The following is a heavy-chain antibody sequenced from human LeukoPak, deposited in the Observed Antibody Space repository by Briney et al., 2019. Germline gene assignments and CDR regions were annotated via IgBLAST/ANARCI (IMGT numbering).Heavy chain of an antibody. CDR2: INHSGST. Sequence: SETLSLTCAVYGGSLSGYYWSWIRQPPGKGLEWIGEINHSGSTNYNPSLKSRVTISVDTSKNQFSLKLSSVTAADTAVYYCATGANYDILTGYYKGNWFDPWGQGTLVTVSS. J-gene: IGHJ5*02. CDR3: ATGANYDILTGYYKGNWFDP. CDR1: GGSLSGYY. D-gene: IGHD3-9*01. V-gene: IGHV4-34*01.